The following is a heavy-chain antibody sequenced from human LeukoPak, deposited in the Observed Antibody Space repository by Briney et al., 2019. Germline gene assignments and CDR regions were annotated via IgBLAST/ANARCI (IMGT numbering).Heavy chain of an antibody. CDR2: IYYSGGT. J-gene: IGHJ4*02. CDR1: GGSIRSHY. V-gene: IGHV4-59*11. Sequence: PSETLSLTCTLSGGSIRSHYWSWPRQPPGKRMEWIGCIYYSGGTYYNRSIKSRITISRDTYKNKFSLKLTAVTAADTAVYYCVRGGYSPHYWGQGTLVSVSS. D-gene: IGHD5-24*01. CDR3: VRGGYSPHY.